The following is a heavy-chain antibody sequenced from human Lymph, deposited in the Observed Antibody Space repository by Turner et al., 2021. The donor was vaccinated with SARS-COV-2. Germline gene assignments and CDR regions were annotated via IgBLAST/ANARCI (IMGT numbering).Heavy chain of an antibody. CDR2: IYYSGST. CDR3: ARRGYSYGSGEFP. D-gene: IGHD5-18*01. V-gene: IGHV4-39*01. J-gene: IGHJ5*02. CDR1: GGSISSSSYY. Sequence: QLQLQESGPGLVKPSETLSLTCTVSGGSISSSSYYWGWISQPPGKGLEWIGSIYYSGSTYYNPSLKSRVTISVDTSKKQFSLKLSSVTAADTAVYYCARRGYSYGSGEFPWGQGTLVTVSS.